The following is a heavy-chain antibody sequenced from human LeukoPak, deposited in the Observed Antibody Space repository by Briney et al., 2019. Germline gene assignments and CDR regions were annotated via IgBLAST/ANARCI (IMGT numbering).Heavy chain of an antibody. CDR3: ARLRGGDCYSGLDY. Sequence: ASVKVSCKASGYTFTGYYMHWVRQAPGQGLEWMGWINPHSGGTDYAQKFQGRVTMTRDTSINTAYMELTRLRSDDTAVYHCARLRGGDCYSGLDYWGQGTLVTVSS. D-gene: IGHD2-21*01. CDR2: INPHSGGT. CDR1: GYTFTGYY. J-gene: IGHJ4*02. V-gene: IGHV1-2*02.